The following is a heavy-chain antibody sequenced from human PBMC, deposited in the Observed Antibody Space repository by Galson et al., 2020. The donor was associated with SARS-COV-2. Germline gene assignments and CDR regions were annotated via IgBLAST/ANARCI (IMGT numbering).Heavy chain of an antibody. CDR3: ARGDMGNDYFDY. CDR2: IYSEGSST. Sequence: GGSLRLSCAASGFTFSSYWMHWVRQAPGKGLVWVSRIYSEGSSTSYAEPVKGRFTISGDNAKNTLYLQMNSLRAEDTAVYYCARGDMGNDYFDYWGQGTLVTVSS. CDR1: GFTFSSYW. V-gene: IGHV3-74*01. D-gene: IGHD2-8*01. J-gene: IGHJ4*02.